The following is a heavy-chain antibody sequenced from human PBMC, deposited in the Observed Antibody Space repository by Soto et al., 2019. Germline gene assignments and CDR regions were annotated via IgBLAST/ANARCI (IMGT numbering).Heavy chain of an antibody. CDR1: GFTFNGYA. J-gene: IGHJ4*02. CDR2: ISDSGGST. D-gene: IGHD6-13*01. CDR3: VPSSSWPKFDY. V-gene: IGHV3-23*01. Sequence: LRLSCAASGFTFNGYAMNWVRQAPGKGLEWVSTISDSGGSTYYADSVKGRFTISRDNSKNTLYLQMSSLRAEDTAVYYCVPSSSWPKFDYWGQGTLVTVSS.